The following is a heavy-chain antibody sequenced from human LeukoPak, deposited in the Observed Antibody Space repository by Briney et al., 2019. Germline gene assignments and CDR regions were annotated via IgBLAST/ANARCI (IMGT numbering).Heavy chain of an antibody. D-gene: IGHD6-19*01. Sequence: AGGSLRLSCAASGFTFSNAWMSWVRQAPGQGLEWVSAISGSGSSTNYADSVKGRFTISRDNSKNTLYLEMNSLRAEDTAVYYRAKAAYSSGLWYFDSWGPGILVTVSS. CDR3: AKAAYSSGLWYFDS. J-gene: IGHJ4*02. CDR2: ISGSGSST. CDR1: GFTFSNAW. V-gene: IGHV3-23*01.